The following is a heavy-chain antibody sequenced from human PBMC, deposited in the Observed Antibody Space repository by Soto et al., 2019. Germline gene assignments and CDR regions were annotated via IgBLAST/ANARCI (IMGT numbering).Heavy chain of an antibody. CDR1: GFTVSSNY. Sequence: PGGSLRLSCAASGFTVSSNYMSWVRQAPGKGLEWVSIIYSGGSTYYADSVKGRFTISRDNAKNSLYLQMNSLRAEDTAVYYCARGGRTYYFDYWGQGTLVTVSS. CDR2: IYSGGST. V-gene: IGHV3-66*01. J-gene: IGHJ4*02. CDR3: ARGGRTYYFDY.